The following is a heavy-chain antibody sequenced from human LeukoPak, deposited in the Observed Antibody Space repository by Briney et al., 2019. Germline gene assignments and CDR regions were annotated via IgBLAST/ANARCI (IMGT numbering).Heavy chain of an antibody. CDR3: ARQNNFDY. D-gene: IGHD1/OR15-1a*01. J-gene: IGHJ4*02. V-gene: IGHV5-51*01. CDR2: IYPGDSDT. CDR1: GYSFNNYW. Sequence: GQSLKISSKGSGYSFNNYWIRWVRQMPGKGLEWMGIIYPGDSDTRYSPSFQGQVTISADKSISTAYLQWSSLKASDTAMYYCARQNNFDYWGQGTLVTVSS.